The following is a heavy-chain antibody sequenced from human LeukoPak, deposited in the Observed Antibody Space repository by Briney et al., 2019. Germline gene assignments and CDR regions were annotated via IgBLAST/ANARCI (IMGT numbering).Heavy chain of an antibody. Sequence: PSQTLSLACTVSSASISSGSPYWNWIRRPAGKGLEWIGRVYTSGTTNYNPSLKSRVTISVDTSKNHFSLKLSSVTAADTAVYYCARSPDYDSTGYDYWGQGTLVTVSS. V-gene: IGHV4-61*02. CDR1: SASISSGSPY. CDR2: VYTSGTT. J-gene: IGHJ4*02. CDR3: ARSPDYDSTGYDY. D-gene: IGHD3-22*01.